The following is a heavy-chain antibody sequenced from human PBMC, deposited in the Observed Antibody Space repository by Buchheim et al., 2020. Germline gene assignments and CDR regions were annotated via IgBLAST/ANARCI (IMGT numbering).Heavy chain of an antibody. Sequence: QVQLLESGGGLVKPGGSLRLSCAASGFTFSDYYMSWIRQAPGKGLEWVSYISSSSSYTNYADSVKGRFTISRDNAKNSLYLQMISLRAENTAVYYYASGLADVPAAIRGGGYGYYYYYYMDVWGKGTT. CDR2: ISSSSSYT. D-gene: IGHD2-2*02. J-gene: IGHJ6*03. CDR3: ASGLADVPAAIRGGGYGYYYYYYMDV. V-gene: IGHV3-11*03. CDR1: GFTFSDYY.